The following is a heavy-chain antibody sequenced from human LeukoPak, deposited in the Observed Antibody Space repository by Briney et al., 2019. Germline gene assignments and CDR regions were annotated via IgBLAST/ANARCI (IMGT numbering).Heavy chain of an antibody. CDR3: ARDYYDSRSRSYYYYMDV. Sequence: ASVKVSCKASGYTFTSYGISWVRQAPGQGLEWMGWISAYNGNTNYAQKLQGRVTMTTDTSTSTAYMELSSLRSEDTAVYYCARDYYDSRSRSYYYYMDVWGKGTTVTISS. V-gene: IGHV1-18*01. CDR2: ISAYNGNT. D-gene: IGHD3-22*01. J-gene: IGHJ6*03. CDR1: GYTFTSYG.